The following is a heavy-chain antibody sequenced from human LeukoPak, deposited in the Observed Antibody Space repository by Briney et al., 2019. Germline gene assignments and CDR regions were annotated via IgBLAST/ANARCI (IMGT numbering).Heavy chain of an antibody. CDR2: LNPTYDIP. CDR3: AKDPRNILTGDYDDFDI. V-gene: IGHV1-46*01. D-gene: IGHD3-9*01. J-gene: IGHJ3*02. Sequence: ASVKVSCKASGYTFSNYCMHWVRRAPGQGLEWMGILNPTYDIPIYAQKFEGRVTMTRDMSTSTVYMELSSLTSDDTAVYFCAKDPRNILTGDYDDFDIWGQGTMVIVSS. CDR1: GYTFSNYC.